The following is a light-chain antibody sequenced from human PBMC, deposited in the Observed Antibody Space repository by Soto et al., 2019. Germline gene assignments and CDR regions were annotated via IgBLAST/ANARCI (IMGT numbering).Light chain of an antibody. V-gene: IGKV1-9*01. CDR1: QGISSY. Sequence: DLQLTQSPSFLSASVGDRVTITCRASQGISSYLAWYQQKPGKAPKLLIYAASTLQSGVPSRFSGSGSGTEFTLTISSLKPEDFATYYCQQLNSYPPTFGQGTRLEIK. J-gene: IGKJ5*01. CDR2: AAS. CDR3: QQLNSYPPT.